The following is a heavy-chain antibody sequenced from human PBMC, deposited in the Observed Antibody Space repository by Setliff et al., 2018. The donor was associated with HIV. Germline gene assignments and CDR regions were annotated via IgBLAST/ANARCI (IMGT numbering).Heavy chain of an antibody. J-gene: IGHJ4*02. D-gene: IGHD3-10*01. CDR3: ARMGADYYGSGTPWY. CDR2: INHSGST. Sequence: PSETLSLTCAVYGGSFSGYYWSWIRQPPGKGLEWIGEINHSGSTNYNPSLKSRVTISVDTSKNQFSLKLSSVTAADTAVYHCARMGADYYGSGTPWYWGQGTLVTVSS. V-gene: IGHV4-34*01. CDR1: GGSFSGYY.